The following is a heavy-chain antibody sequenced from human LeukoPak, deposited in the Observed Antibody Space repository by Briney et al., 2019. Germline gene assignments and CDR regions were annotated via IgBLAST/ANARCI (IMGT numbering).Heavy chain of an antibody. CDR3: ARDGASGRGYYYYYGMDV. J-gene: IGHJ6*02. V-gene: IGHV3-53*01. CDR2: MHSTGTT. D-gene: IGHD4/OR15-4a*01. CDR1: GFTVNTNY. Sequence: PGGSLRLSCAASGFTVNTNYMSWVRRAPGKGLEWVSIMHSTGTTYYADSVKGRFTFSRDDSKNTLYLQMNSLRAEDTAVYYCARDGASGRGYYYYYGMDVWGQGTTVTVSS.